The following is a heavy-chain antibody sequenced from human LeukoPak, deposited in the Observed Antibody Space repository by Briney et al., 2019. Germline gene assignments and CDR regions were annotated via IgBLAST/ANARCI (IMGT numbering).Heavy chain of an antibody. J-gene: IGHJ4*02. CDR1: GYTFTSYG. CDR2: ISAYNGNT. Sequence: ASVKVSCKASGYTFTSYGISWVRQAPGQGLGWMGWISAYNGNTNYAQKLQGRVTMTTDTSTSTAYMELRSLRSDDTAVYYCARPYGSGSYYNSPLDYWGQGTLVTVSS. V-gene: IGHV1-18*04. D-gene: IGHD3-10*01. CDR3: ARPYGSGSYYNSPLDY.